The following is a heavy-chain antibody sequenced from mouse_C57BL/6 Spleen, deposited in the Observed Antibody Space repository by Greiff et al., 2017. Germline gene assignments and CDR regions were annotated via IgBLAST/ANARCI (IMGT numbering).Heavy chain of an antibody. D-gene: IGHD1-1*01. Sequence: VQLQQSGAELVRPGASVKLSCTASGFNIKDYYMHWVKQRPEQGLEWIGRIDPEDGDTEYAPKFQGKATMTADTSSNTAYLQLSSLTSEDTAVYYCTRITAVVATDWYVDVWGTGTTVTVSS. CDR1: GFNIKDYY. V-gene: IGHV14-1*01. CDR2: IDPEDGDT. J-gene: IGHJ1*03. CDR3: TRITAVVATDWYVDV.